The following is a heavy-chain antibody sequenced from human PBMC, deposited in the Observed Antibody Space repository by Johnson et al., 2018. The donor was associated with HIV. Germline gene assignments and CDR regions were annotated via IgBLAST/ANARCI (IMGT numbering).Heavy chain of an antibody. D-gene: IGHD6-13*01. Sequence: QVQLVESGGGVVQPGRSLRLSCTASGFTFSNYGMHWVRQAPGKGLEWVAVITFEGSDKYYADSVKGRVTISRDDSKNTLYLRLNSLRAEDTAVYYCARDQRHIAAAGPPDAFDIWGQGTMVTVSS. CDR3: ARDQRHIAAAGPPDAFDI. CDR2: ITFEGSDK. CDR1: GFTFSNYG. V-gene: IGHV3-30*03. J-gene: IGHJ3*02.